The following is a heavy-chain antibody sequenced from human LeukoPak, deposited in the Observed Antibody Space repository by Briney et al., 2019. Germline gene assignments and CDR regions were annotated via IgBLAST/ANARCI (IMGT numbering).Heavy chain of an antibody. J-gene: IGHJ5*02. CDR1: GFTFSSSA. V-gene: IGHV3-53*01. Sequence: GGSLRLSCAASGFTFSSSAMSWVRQVPGKGLEWVSVIYSGGSTYYADSVKGRFTISRDNSKNTLYLQMNSLRAEDTAVYYCARSTKTSYYYDSSGYYSAWGQGTLVTVSS. D-gene: IGHD3-22*01. CDR3: ARSTKTSYYYDSSGYYSA. CDR2: IYSGGST.